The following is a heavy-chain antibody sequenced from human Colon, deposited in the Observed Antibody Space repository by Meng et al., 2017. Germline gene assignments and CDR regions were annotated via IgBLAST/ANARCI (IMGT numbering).Heavy chain of an antibody. Sequence: GQLRKWGAGLLEPSGPRSLSCAVYGGSFSGYDLSWIRQPPGKGLEWIGEINHSGSTNYNPSLKSRVTISVDTSKNQFSLKLSSVTAADTAVYYCARSLGYYDYVWGSYPPGYWGQGTLVTVSS. J-gene: IGHJ4*02. V-gene: IGHV4-34*01. CDR1: GGSFSGYD. CDR3: ARSLGYYDYVWGSYPPGY. CDR2: INHSGST. D-gene: IGHD3-16*01.